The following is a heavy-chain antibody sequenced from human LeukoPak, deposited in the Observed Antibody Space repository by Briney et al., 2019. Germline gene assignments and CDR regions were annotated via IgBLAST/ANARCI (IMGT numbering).Heavy chain of an antibody. Sequence: GGSLRLSCAASGFTFDDYAMHWVRQAPGKGLEWVSLISWDGGSTYYADSVKGRFTISRDNSKNSLYLQMNSLRAEDTALYYCAKDSKDSSSWSLFDYWGQGTLVTVSS. D-gene: IGHD6-13*01. CDR2: ISWDGGST. CDR1: GFTFDDYA. V-gene: IGHV3-43D*03. CDR3: AKDSKDSSSWSLFDY. J-gene: IGHJ4*02.